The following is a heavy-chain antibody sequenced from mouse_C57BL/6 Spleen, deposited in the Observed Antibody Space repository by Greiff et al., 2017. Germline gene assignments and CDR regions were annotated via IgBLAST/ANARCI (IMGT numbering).Heavy chain of an antibody. V-gene: IGHV1-15*01. Sequence: VQLQQSGAELVRPGASVTLSCKASGYTFTDYEMHWVKQTPVHGLEWIGAIDPETGGTAYNQKFKGKAILTADKSSSTAYMGLRSLTSEDSAVYYCTRRELGDYWGQGTTLTVSS. CDR2: IDPETGGT. J-gene: IGHJ2*01. CDR3: TRRELGDY. CDR1: GYTFTDYE. D-gene: IGHD3-3*01.